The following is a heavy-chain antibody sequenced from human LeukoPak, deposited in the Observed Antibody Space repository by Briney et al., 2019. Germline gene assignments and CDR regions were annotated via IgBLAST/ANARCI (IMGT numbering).Heavy chain of an antibody. CDR2: INPNSGGT. Sequence: ASVKVSCKASGYTFTGYYMHWVRQAPGQGLEWMGWINPNSGGTNYAQKFQGRVTMTRDTSISTAYMELSRLRSDDTAVYYCARELGYCSSTSCYTGMRRWFDPWGQGTLVTVSS. D-gene: IGHD2-2*02. V-gene: IGHV1-2*02. CDR3: ARELGYCSSTSCYTGMRRWFDP. CDR1: GYTFTGYY. J-gene: IGHJ5*02.